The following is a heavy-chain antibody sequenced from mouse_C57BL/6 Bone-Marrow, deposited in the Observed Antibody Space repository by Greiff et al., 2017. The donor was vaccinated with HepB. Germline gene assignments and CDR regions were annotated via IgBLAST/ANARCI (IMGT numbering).Heavy chain of an antibody. J-gene: IGHJ4*01. CDR2: IDPSDSYT. CDR1: GYTFTSYW. Sequence: VQLQQPGAELVMPGASVKLSCKASGYTFTSYWMHWVKQRPGQGLEWIGEIDPSDSYTNYNQKFKGKSTLTVDKSSSTAYMQLSSLSSEDSAFYYCASWGYAIDYWGQGTSVTVSS. CDR3: ASWGYAIDY. D-gene: IGHD4-1*01. V-gene: IGHV1-69*01.